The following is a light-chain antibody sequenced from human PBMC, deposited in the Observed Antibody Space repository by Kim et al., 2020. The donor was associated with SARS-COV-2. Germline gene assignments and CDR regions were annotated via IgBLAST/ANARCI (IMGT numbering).Light chain of an antibody. CDR3: NSRDSSTNQLV. V-gene: IGLV3-19*01. J-gene: IGLJ2*01. CDR2: GKS. CDR1: SLGNNY. Sequence: SSELTQDPAVSVALGQTVRITCQGDSLGNNYASWYQQKPGQAPVVVIYGKSNRLSGIPDRFSGSTSGSTASLIITGAQAAAEAAYYCNSRDSSTNQLVFG.